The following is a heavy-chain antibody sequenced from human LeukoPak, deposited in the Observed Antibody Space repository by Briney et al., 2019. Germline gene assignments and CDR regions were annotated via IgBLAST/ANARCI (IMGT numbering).Heavy chain of an antibody. CDR2: ISYDGSIK. Sequence: PGKSLSLSCAASGFTFRSYAIHWVRQAPGKGLERVAFISYDGSIKYYADSVKGRFTISRDNSKNTLSLQMNSLRGEDTAAYFCARDRSEKSSTGYWGQGTLVTVSS. CDR1: GFTFRSYA. V-gene: IGHV3-30-3*01. J-gene: IGHJ4*02. CDR3: ARDRSEKSSTGY.